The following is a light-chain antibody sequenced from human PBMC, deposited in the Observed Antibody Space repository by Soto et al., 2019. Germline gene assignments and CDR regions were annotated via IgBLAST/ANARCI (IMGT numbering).Light chain of an antibody. CDR1: QSVNSN. J-gene: IGKJ5*01. V-gene: IGKV3-15*01. Sequence: EIVMTQSPATLSVSPGERVTLSCRASQSVNSNLAWYQLKPGQAPRLLIYGASTRATGIPARISGSGSGTEFTLTISSLQPEDFATYYCQQLKSYPITFGQGTRLEIK. CDR3: QQLKSYPIT. CDR2: GAS.